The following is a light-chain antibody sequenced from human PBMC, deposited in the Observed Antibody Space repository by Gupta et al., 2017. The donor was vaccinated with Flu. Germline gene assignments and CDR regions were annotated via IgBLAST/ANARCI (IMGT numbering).Light chain of an antibody. J-gene: IGKJ2*01. CDR1: QSVGNK. CDR2: GAS. Sequence: TLSVSPGERATLPCRASQSVGNKLAWYQQKPGQAPKVLIYGASTRATGIPASFSGSGSGTEFTLTIGSLQSEDFAVYYCQQYNNWPPVFTFGQGTKLEI. CDR3: QQYNNWPPVFT. V-gene: IGKV3-15*01.